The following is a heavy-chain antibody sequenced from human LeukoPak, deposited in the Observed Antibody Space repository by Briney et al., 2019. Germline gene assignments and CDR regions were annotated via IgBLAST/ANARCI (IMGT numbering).Heavy chain of an antibody. CDR3: ARDLGYGALDP. V-gene: IGHV3-7*01. CDR1: GFTFTTYW. Sequence: GGSLRLSCAASGFTFTTYWITWVRQAPGKGLEWVALINPDGSQTIYVDSVKGRFTISRDNAENSLYLQMNTLRAEDTAVYYCARDLGYGALDPWGQGTLVTVSS. J-gene: IGHJ5*02. D-gene: IGHD4-17*01. CDR2: INPDGSQT.